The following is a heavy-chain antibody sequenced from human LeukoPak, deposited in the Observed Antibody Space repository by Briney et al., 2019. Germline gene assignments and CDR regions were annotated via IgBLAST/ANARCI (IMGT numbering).Heavy chain of an antibody. CDR2: IDSSAGSI. D-gene: IGHD1-1*01. CDR3: ASDVIGGTNF. J-gene: IGHJ4*02. V-gene: IGHV3-48*01. CDR1: GFTFTSYN. Sequence: GGSLRLSCAASGFTFTSYNMHWVRQTPGKGLEWVSYIDSSAGSIDYAASVKGRFTISRDNAKNSLYLQMNSLRAEDTAVYYCASDVIGGTNFWGQGTLVTVSS.